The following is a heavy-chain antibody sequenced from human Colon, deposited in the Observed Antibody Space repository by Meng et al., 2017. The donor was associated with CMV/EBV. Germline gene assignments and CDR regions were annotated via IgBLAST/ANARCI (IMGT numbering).Heavy chain of an antibody. CDR1: LFSFSDYY. V-gene: IGHV3-11*04. J-gene: IGHJ3*02. Sequence: GGSLRLSCAASLFSFSDYYMTWIRQAPGKGLELISYIDTSSSSTYYADSVRGRFTISRDNARNSLYLQMNSLRAEDTGVYYCASLYGARTALDIWGQGTMVTVSS. CDR2: IDTSSSST. D-gene: IGHD4-17*01. CDR3: ASLYGARTALDI.